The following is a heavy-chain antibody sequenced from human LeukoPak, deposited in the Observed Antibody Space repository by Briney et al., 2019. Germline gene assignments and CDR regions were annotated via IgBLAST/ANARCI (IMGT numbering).Heavy chain of an antibody. CDR1: GFTFSNYN. Sequence: TGGSLRLSCAASGFTFSNYNMNWVRQAPGKGLEWVSYISISTSAIYYADSVKGRFTISRDNANNSLYPQMNSLRAEDTAVHYCAKRRGDCSNGQGCGDSWGQGTLVTVSS. D-gene: IGHD2-8*01. CDR3: AKRRGDCSNGQGCGDS. V-gene: IGHV3-48*01. J-gene: IGHJ4*02. CDR2: ISISTSAI.